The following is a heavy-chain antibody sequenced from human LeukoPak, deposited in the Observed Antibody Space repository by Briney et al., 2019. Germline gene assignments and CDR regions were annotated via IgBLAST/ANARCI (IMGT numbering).Heavy chain of an antibody. D-gene: IGHD2-15*01. CDR1: GYSLTELS. J-gene: IGHJ5*02. Sequence: ASVKVSSKVSGYSLTELSIHWVRQAPGKGLEWMGGIDPEDGETLYAQNLQGRVTMTEDTSTDTAYMELSSLRSEDTAVYYCARSYCSGGSCYWFDPWGQGTLVTVSS. CDR3: ARSYCSGGSCYWFDP. V-gene: IGHV1-24*01. CDR2: IDPEDGET.